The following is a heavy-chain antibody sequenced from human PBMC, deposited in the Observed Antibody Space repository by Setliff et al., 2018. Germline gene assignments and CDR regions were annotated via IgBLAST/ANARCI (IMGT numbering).Heavy chain of an antibody. CDR2: IIPMFGT. J-gene: IGHJ6*03. D-gene: IGHD3-10*01. Sequence: SVKVSCKASGGTFSSYVISWVREAPGQGLEWMGGIIPMFGTNYAQKFKGRVTITADESTSTAYMELSSLGSEDTAVYYCAGGQPLVRKYYYYMDVWGKGTTFTVSS. V-gene: IGHV1-69*13. CDR1: GGTFSSYV. CDR3: AGGQPLVRKYYYYMDV.